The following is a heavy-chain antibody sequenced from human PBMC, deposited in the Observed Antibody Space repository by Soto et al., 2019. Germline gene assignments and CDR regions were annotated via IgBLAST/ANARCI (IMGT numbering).Heavy chain of an antibody. CDR3: ATRPLLPGAP. V-gene: IGHV3-53*01. J-gene: IGHJ3*01. CDR2: IYSGGST. CDR1: GFTFSSND. D-gene: IGHD3-22*01. Sequence: EVQLVESGGGLXQPXXSLRLSCAASGFTFSSNDMNWVRQAPGKGLEWVSLIYSGGSTYYADSVKGRFTISRDNSKNTLYLQMSSLRAEDTAVYYCATRPLLPGAPWGQGTMVTVSS.